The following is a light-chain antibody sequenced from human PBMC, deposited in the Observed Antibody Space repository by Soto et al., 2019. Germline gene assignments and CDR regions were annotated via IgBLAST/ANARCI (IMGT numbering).Light chain of an antibody. CDR1: NSDFDDDDH. CDR2: DVV. V-gene: IGLV2-14*03. Sequence: QSALTQPASVSGSPGQSITISCTGANSDFDDDDHVSWYRQHPGTAPKVILYDVVSRPAGTSNRFFGSKSGNTASLVISGLQADDDAQYYCASYSGATSLYVFGAGTKLTVL. J-gene: IGLJ1*01. CDR3: ASYSGATSLYV.